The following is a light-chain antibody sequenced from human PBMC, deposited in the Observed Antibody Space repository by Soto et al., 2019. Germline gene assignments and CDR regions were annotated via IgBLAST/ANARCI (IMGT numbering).Light chain of an antibody. V-gene: IGLV2-14*01. CDR1: SSDVGGYNY. J-gene: IGLJ1*01. CDR2: DAS. Sequence: SVLAKPASVSGSPGQSITISCTGTSSDVGGYNYVSWYQQHPGKAPKVMIYDASNRPSGVSNRFSGSKSGNTASLTISGLQAEDEADYFCSSYTSSGTYVFGTGTKVTVL. CDR3: SSYTSSGTYV.